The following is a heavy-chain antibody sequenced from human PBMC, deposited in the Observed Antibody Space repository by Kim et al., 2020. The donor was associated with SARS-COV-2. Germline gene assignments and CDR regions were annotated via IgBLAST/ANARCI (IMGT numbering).Heavy chain of an antibody. Sequence: GGSLRLSCAASGFTFSGSAMYWVRQASGKGLEWVGRIRSKANNYATAYAASVKGRFTISRDDSKNTAYLQMNSLKTEDTAVYYCTANPCSSTGCPTGPYPWGQGTLVTVS. CDR1: GFTFSGSA. CDR3: TANPCSSTGCPTGPYP. D-gene: IGHD2-2*01. CDR2: IRSKANNYAT. V-gene: IGHV3-73*01. J-gene: IGHJ5*02.